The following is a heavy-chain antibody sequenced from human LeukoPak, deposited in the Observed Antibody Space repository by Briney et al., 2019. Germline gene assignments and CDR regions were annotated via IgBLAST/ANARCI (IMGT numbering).Heavy chain of an antibody. V-gene: IGHV3-23*01. CDR2: ISGSGGST. D-gene: IGHD3-22*01. Sequence: GGSLRLSCAASGFTFSSYAMSWVRQAPGKGLEWVSAISGSGGSTYYADSVKGRFTISRDNSKNTLYLQMNSLRDEDTAVYYCAKDQDPYYYDSSGYPPFDYWGQGTLVTVSS. CDR1: GFTFSSYA. J-gene: IGHJ4*02. CDR3: AKDQDPYYYDSSGYPPFDY.